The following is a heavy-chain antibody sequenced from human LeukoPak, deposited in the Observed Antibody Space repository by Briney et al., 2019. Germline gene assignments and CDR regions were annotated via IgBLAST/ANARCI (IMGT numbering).Heavy chain of an antibody. D-gene: IGHD2-21*02. Sequence: SVKVSCKASGGTFNNYTIIWVRQAPGQGLEWMGGIIPIFGTANYAQKFQGKVTITADKSTSTAYMELSSLRSEDTAVYYCARTYCGGDCYSSRGWFDPWGQGTLVTVSS. CDR1: GGTFNNYT. CDR2: IIPIFGTA. CDR3: ARTYCGGDCYSSRGWFDP. J-gene: IGHJ5*02. V-gene: IGHV1-69*06.